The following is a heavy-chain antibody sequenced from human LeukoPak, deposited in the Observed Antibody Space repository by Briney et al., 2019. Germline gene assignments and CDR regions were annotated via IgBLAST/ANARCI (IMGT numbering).Heavy chain of an antibody. CDR2: IYYSGST. CDR1: SGSISTYY. Sequence: TSETLSLTCTVSSGSISTYYWSWIRQPPGKGLEWIGYIYYSGSTNYNPSLKSRVTISVDTSKNQFSLKLSSVTAADTAVYYCARELTYADYWGQGTLVTVSS. D-gene: IGHD1-26*01. CDR3: ARELTYADY. V-gene: IGHV4-59*08. J-gene: IGHJ4*02.